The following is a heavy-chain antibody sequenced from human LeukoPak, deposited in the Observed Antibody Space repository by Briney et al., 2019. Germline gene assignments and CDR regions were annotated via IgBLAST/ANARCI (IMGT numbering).Heavy chain of an antibody. Sequence: SETLSLTCAVYGGSFSGYYWSWIRQPPGKGLEWIGEINHSGRNNYNPSLKSRVTISVDTSKNQFSLKLSSVTAADTAAYYCARATGTKVPPGYWGQGTLVTVSS. D-gene: IGHD1-7*01. V-gene: IGHV4-34*01. CDR3: ARATGTKVPPGY. CDR1: GGSFSGYY. J-gene: IGHJ4*02. CDR2: INHSGRN.